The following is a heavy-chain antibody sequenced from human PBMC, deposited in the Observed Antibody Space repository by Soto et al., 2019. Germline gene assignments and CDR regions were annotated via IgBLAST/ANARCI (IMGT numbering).Heavy chain of an antibody. CDR2: IYYSGST. Sequence: SETLSLTCTVSGGSISSGDYYWSWIRQHPGKGLEWIGYIYYSGSTYYNPSLRSRVTISVDTSKNQFSLKLSSVTAADTAVYYCAKGVPGIAVAGTGYFQHWGQGTLVTVSS. CDR1: GGSISSGDYY. V-gene: IGHV4-31*03. CDR3: AKGVPGIAVAGTGYFQH. J-gene: IGHJ1*01. D-gene: IGHD6-19*01.